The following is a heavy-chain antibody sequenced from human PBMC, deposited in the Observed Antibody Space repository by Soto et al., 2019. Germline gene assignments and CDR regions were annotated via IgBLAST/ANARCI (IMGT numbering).Heavy chain of an antibody. CDR2: ISAYNGNT. D-gene: IGHD3-10*01. V-gene: IGHV1-18*01. J-gene: IGHJ3*02. CDR1: GYTFTSYG. CDR3: ARDLRMSRLLWFGEFREGSAFDI. Sequence: QVQLVQSGAEVKKPGASVKVSCKASGYTFTSYGISWVRQAPGQGLEWMGWISAYNGNTNYAQKLQGGVTMTTDTSTSAAYMELRSLRSDDTAVSYCARDLRMSRLLWFGEFREGSAFDIWGQGTMVTVSS.